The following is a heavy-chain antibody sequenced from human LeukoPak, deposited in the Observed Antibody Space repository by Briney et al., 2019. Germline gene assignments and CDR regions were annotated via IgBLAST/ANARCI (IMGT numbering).Heavy chain of an antibody. V-gene: IGHV3-23*01. CDR3: ARTKPLVRGY. Sequence: GGSLRLSCAASGFTFSSYAMSWVRQAPGKGREGVSAISGSGGSTYYADSVKGRFTISRDNSKNTLYLQMNSLRAEDTAVYYCARTKPLVRGYWGQGTLVTVSS. CDR2: ISGSGGST. D-gene: IGHD1-14*01. J-gene: IGHJ4*02. CDR1: GFTFSSYA.